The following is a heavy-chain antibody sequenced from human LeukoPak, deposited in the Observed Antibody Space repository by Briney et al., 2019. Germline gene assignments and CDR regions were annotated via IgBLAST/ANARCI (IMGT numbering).Heavy chain of an antibody. J-gene: IGHJ4*01. Sequence: GGSLRLSCVVSEFTFSSNWMNWVRQAPGRGLEWVSYISGSGSVQSYTDSVKGRFTISRDDSKDSLYLQMNRLRAEDTAVYYCARENRFGELYPQPLDYWGHGTLVTVSS. CDR3: ARENRFGELYPQPLDY. CDR2: ISGSGSVQ. V-gene: IGHV3-48*03. CDR1: EFTFSSNW. D-gene: IGHD3-10*01.